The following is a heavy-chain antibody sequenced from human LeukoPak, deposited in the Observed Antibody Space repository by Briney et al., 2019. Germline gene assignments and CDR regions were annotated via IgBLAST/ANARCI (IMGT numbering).Heavy chain of an antibody. CDR2: ISGSSIYI. J-gene: IGHJ4*02. CDR3: ARALYDSSGYYFDY. Sequence: GGSLRLSCATSGFTFSAYSMNWVRQAPGKGLEWVSSISGSSIYINYADSVRGRFTISSDNAKNPLYLQMNSLRAEDTAVYYCARALYDSSGYYFDYWGQGTLVTVSS. D-gene: IGHD3-22*01. V-gene: IGHV3-21*01. CDR1: GFTFSAYS.